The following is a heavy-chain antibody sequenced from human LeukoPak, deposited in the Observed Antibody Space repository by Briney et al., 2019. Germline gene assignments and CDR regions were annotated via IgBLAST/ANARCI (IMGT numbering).Heavy chain of an antibody. Sequence: ASVKVSCKASGYTFTGYYMHWVRQAPGQGLEWMGWINPNSGGTNYAQKFQGRVTMTRDPSTSTAYMELSRLRSDDTAVYYCASAGGITIFGVVIIPDFDYWGQGTLVTVSS. CDR2: INPNSGGT. CDR3: ASAGGITIFGVVIIPDFDY. J-gene: IGHJ4*02. CDR1: GYTFTGYY. V-gene: IGHV1-2*02. D-gene: IGHD3-3*01.